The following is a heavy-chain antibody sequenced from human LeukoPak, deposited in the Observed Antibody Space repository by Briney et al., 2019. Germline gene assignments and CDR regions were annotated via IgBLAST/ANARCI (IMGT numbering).Heavy chain of an antibody. Sequence: GGSLRLSCAASGFTFTNFAMNWVRQAPGKGLEWVSSITGNGGRAYYADSVKGRFTISRDNSMNTLHLQMNSLRAEDTAVYYCAKCPHYDRSGFYFDYWGQGALVTVSS. V-gene: IGHV3-23*01. CDR2: ITGNGGRA. J-gene: IGHJ4*02. D-gene: IGHD3-22*01. CDR3: AKCPHYDRSGFYFDY. CDR1: GFTFTNFA.